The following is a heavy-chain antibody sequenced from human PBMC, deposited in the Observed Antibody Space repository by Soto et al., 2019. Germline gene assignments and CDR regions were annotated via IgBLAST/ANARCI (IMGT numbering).Heavy chain of an antibody. V-gene: IGHV4-30-4*01. Sequence: SETLSLTCTVSGGSISSGDYYWSWIRQPPGKGLEWIGYIYYSGSTYYNPSLKSRVTISVDTSKNQFSLKLSSVTAADTAVYYCARVITPPYYFDYWGQGTLVTVSS. CDR2: IYYSGST. CDR3: ARVITPPYYFDY. D-gene: IGHD3-22*01. CDR1: GGSISSGDYY. J-gene: IGHJ4*02.